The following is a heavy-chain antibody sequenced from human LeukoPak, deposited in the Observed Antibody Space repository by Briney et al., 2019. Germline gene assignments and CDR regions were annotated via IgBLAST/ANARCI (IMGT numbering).Heavy chain of an antibody. V-gene: IGHV3-23*01. CDR2: ISGSGGST. J-gene: IGHJ4*02. CDR1: GFTFSSYA. D-gene: IGHD6-6*01. CDR3: AKAPTDHSSSLVDY. Sequence: PGGSLRLSCAASGFTFSSYAMSWVRQAPGKGLEWVSAISGSGGSTYYADSVKGRFTISRDNSKNTLYLQMNSLRAEDTAVYYCAKAPTDHSSSLVDYWGQGTLVTVSS.